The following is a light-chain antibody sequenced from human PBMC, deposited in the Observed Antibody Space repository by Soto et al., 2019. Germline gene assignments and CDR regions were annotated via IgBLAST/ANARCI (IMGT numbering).Light chain of an antibody. Sequence: EIVLTHSPGTLSRSPGERATLSVRASQSVSNNYLAWYQQKPGQAPRLLIYGASNRATGIPDRFSGSGSGTDFTLTISRLEPEDFAVYYCQQYGSSGTFGQGTKVDIK. CDR3: QQYGSSGT. J-gene: IGKJ1*01. CDR2: GAS. CDR1: QSVSNNY. V-gene: IGKV3-20*01.